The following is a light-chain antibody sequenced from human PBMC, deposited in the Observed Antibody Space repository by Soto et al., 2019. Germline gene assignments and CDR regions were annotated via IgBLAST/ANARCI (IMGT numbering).Light chain of an antibody. CDR3: QQRSNWRVT. CDR2: DAS. Sequence: EIVLTQSPATLSLSPVERATLSCRASQSVNIYLAWYQQKPGQAPRLLIYDASNRATGIPARFSGSGSGTDFTLTISSLEPEDIAVYYCQQRSNWRVTFGGGTKVDI. CDR1: QSVNIY. J-gene: IGKJ4*01. V-gene: IGKV3-11*01.